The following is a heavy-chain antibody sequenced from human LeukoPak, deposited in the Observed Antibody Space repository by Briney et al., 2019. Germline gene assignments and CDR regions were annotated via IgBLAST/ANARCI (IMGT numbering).Heavy chain of an antibody. Sequence: PGGSLRLSCAASGFTFSSYAMHWVRQAPGEGLEWVAVISYDGSNKYYADSVKGRFTISRDNSKNTLYLQMNSLRAEDTAVYYCASSLVTGDGAFDIWGQGTMVTVSS. CDR1: GFTFSSYA. D-gene: IGHD2-21*02. J-gene: IGHJ3*02. CDR2: ISYDGSNK. CDR3: ASSLVTGDGAFDI. V-gene: IGHV3-30*04.